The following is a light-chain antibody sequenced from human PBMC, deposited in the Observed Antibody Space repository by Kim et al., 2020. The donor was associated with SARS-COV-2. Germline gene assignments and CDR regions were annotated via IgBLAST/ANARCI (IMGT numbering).Light chain of an antibody. V-gene: IGLV2-14*03. CDR1: TRDVGGYDY. CDR3: SSYTSGNTLYV. J-gene: IGLJ1*01. CDR2: DVD. Sequence: QSITISCTGATRDVGGYDYVSWYQQHPGKVPRLIIYDVDNRPSGISNRFSGSKSGNTASLTISVLQAEDEADYYCSSYTSGNTLYVFGAGTKVTVL.